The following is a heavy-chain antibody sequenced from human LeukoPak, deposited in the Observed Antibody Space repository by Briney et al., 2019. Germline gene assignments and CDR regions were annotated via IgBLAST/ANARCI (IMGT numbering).Heavy chain of an antibody. Sequence: PSETLSLTCAVYGGSFSGYYWSWIRQPPGKGLEWIGEINHSGSTNYNPSLKSRVTVSVDTSKNQFSLKLSSVTAADTAVYYCARVLYQLHLSSWGQGTLVTVSS. CDR1: GGSFSGYY. J-gene: IGHJ4*02. D-gene: IGHD2-2*01. V-gene: IGHV4-34*01. CDR2: INHSGST. CDR3: ARVLYQLHLSS.